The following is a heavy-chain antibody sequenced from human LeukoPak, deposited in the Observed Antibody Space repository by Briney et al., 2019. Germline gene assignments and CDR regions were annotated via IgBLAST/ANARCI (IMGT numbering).Heavy chain of an antibody. CDR1: GFSFSSYW. CDR3: AREHHSNYHY. V-gene: IGHV3-7*01. Sequence: PGGSLRLSCAASGFSFSSYWMSWVRQAPGKGPEWVANIKQDGGEKYHVDSVKGRFTISRDNAKNSLYLQMNSLRVEDTAVYYCAREHHSNYHYWGQGTLVTVSS. CDR2: IKQDGGEK. D-gene: IGHD4-11*01. J-gene: IGHJ4*02.